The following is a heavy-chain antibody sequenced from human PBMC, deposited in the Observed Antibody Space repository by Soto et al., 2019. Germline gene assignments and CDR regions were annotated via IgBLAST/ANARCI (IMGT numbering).Heavy chain of an antibody. V-gene: IGHV3-23*01. CDR3: ATSRGVLS. D-gene: IGHD3-10*01. J-gene: IGHJ4*02. CDR2: ISGSGDST. Sequence: PGGSLRLSCAASGFTFSSYAMSWVRQAPGKGLEWVSVISGSGDSTYYADSVKGRFTISRDNSKNTLYLQMNSLRTEDTAVYYCATSRGVLSWGQGTLVTVSS. CDR1: GFTFSSYA.